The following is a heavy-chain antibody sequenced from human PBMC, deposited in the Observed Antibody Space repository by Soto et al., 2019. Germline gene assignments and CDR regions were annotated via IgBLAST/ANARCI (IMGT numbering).Heavy chain of an antibody. CDR1: GGSISSYY. Sequence: PSETLSLTCTVSGGSISSYYWSWIRQPPGKGLEWIGYIYYSGSTNYNPSNKSQDTISVDTSKNQFTIKLSSVTAADSAVYYCARRSLRYFSGGSCEWFDPWGQGTLVTVS. D-gene: IGHD2-15*01. V-gene: IGHV4-59*08. J-gene: IGHJ5*02. CDR3: ARRSLRYFSGGSCEWFDP. CDR2: IYYSGST.